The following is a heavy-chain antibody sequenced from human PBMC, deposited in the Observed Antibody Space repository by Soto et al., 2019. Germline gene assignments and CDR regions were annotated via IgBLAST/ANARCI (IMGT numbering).Heavy chain of an antibody. Sequence: HPGGSLRLSCTGSGLTFGAYTMAWVRQTPGKGLEWVGSIRSTVYGAPTEYAASVKDRFIISRDDSKSVAYLQMNSLRTEDTAVYFCTRVREWLIRIRFRYHGLDVWGQGTTVTVSS. CDR3: TRVREWLIRIRFRYHGLDV. CDR2: IRSTVYGAPT. V-gene: IGHV3-49*04. CDR1: GLTFGAYT. D-gene: IGHD6-19*01. J-gene: IGHJ6*02.